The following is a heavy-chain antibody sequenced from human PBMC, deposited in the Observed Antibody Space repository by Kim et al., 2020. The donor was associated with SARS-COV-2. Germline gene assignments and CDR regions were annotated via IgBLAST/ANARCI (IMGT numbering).Heavy chain of an antibody. J-gene: IGHJ5*01. D-gene: IGHD6-13*01. V-gene: IGHV3-30*04. CDR3: ARGFFGAAAAGSKVDWF. Sequence: GGSLRLSCAASGFTFSSYAMHWVRQAPGKGLEWVAVISYDGSNKYYADSVKGRFTISRDNSKNTLYLQMNSLRAEDTAVYYCARGFFGAAAAGSKVDWF. CDR1: GFTFSSYA. CDR2: ISYDGSNK.